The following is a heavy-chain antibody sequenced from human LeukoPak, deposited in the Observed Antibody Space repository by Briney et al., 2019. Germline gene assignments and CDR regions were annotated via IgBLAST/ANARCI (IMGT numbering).Heavy chain of an antibody. J-gene: IGHJ4*02. V-gene: IGHV1-2*02. CDR2: INPNSGVT. CDR3: ARGQWLVADIDY. D-gene: IGHD6-19*01. CDR1: GYTFTGYY. Sequence: ASVKVSCKASGYTFTGYYMHWVRQAPGQPLEWMGWINPNSGVTNYAQKFQGRVTMTRDTSISTAYMELSRLRSDDTAVYYCARGQWLVADIDYWGQGTLVTVSS.